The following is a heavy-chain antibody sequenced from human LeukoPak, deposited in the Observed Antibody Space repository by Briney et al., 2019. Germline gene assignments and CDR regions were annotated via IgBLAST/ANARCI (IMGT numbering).Heavy chain of an antibody. Sequence: GGSLRLSCTTSEFTFSSYDMHWVRQATGKGLEWVSGINIAGETYYPGSVKGRFTISRENAKNSLYLQTNSLRAGDTAVYYCARGDCSGGSCSSMDVWGQGTTVTVSS. CDR2: INIAGET. V-gene: IGHV3-13*04. J-gene: IGHJ6*02. D-gene: IGHD2-15*01. CDR1: EFTFSSYD. CDR3: ARGDCSGGSCSSMDV.